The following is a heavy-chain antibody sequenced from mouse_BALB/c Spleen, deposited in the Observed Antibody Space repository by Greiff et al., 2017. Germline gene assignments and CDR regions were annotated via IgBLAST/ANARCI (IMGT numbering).Heavy chain of an antibody. CDR3: ARGEDYGYPWFAY. CDR1: GFTFSSYA. CDR2: ISSGGST. J-gene: IGHJ3*01. Sequence: EVQVVESGGGLVKPGGSLKLSCAASGFTFSSYAMSWVRQTPEKRLEWVASISSGGSTYYPDSVKGRFTISRDNARNILYLQMSSLRSEDTAMYYCARGEDYGYPWFAYWGQGTLVTVSA. D-gene: IGHD2-2*01. V-gene: IGHV5-6-5*01.